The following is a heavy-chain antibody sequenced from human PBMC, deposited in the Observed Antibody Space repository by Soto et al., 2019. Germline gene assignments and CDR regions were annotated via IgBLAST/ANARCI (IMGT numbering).Heavy chain of an antibody. J-gene: IGHJ6*02. D-gene: IGHD2-2*01. CDR3: ARDRNIVVVPAAIDYYYYGMDV. V-gene: IGHV1-18*04. Sequence: QVQLVQSGAEVKKPGASVKVSCKASGYTFTSYGISWVQQAPGQGLEWMGWISAYNGNTNYAQKLQGRVTMTTDTSTSTAYMELRSLRSDDTAVYYCARDRNIVVVPAAIDYYYYGMDVWGQGTTVTVSS. CDR1: GYTFTSYG. CDR2: ISAYNGNT.